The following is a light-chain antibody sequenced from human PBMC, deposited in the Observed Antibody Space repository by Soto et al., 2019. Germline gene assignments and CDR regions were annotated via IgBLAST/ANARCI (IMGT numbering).Light chain of an antibody. CDR1: SSDVGGYNY. CDR3: SSYAGSNNLV. J-gene: IGLJ2*01. Sequence: QSVLTQPPSASGSPGQSVTISCTGTSSDVGGYNYVSWYQQHPGKAPQLMIYDVSKRPSGVPDRFSGSKSGHTASLTVSGLQAEDEADYYCSSYAGSNNLVFGGGTKLTVL. V-gene: IGLV2-8*01. CDR2: DVS.